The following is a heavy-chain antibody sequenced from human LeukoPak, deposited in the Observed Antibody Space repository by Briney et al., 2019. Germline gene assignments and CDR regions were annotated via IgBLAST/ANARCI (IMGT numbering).Heavy chain of an antibody. J-gene: IGHJ5*02. CDR1: GGSISSYY. CDR3: ARDLGCSSTSCYTEGWFDP. D-gene: IGHD2-2*02. V-gene: IGHV4-59*01. CDR2: IYYSGST. Sequence: PSETLSLTCTVSGGSISSYYWSWIRQPPGKGLEWIGYIYYSGSTNYNPSLKSRVTISVDTSKNQFSLKLSSVTAADTAVYYCARDLGCSSTSCYTEGWFDPWGQGTQVTVSS.